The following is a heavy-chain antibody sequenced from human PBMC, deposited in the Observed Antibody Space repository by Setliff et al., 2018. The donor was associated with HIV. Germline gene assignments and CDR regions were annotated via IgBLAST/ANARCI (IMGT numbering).Heavy chain of an antibody. CDR1: GYTFTTYA. J-gene: IGHJ4*02. V-gene: IGHV1-3*01. Sequence: GASVKVSCKASGYTFTTYAMHWVRQAPGQRLEWMGWINAGNGNTKYSQKFQGRVTITRDTSASTAYMELSSLRSEDTAVYYCARDYPRLGYSYGPNYFDYWGQGTLVTVSS. D-gene: IGHD5-18*01. CDR2: INAGNGNT. CDR3: ARDYPRLGYSYGPNYFDY.